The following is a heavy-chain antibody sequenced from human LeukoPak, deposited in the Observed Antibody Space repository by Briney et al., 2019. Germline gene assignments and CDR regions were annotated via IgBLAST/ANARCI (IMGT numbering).Heavy chain of an antibody. CDR3: ARVAGRDCSSTSCPIDY. CDR2: TYYRSKWYN. D-gene: IGHD2-2*01. V-gene: IGHV6-1*01. Sequence: SQTLPLTCAISGDSVSSNIAAWNWIRQSPSRGLEWLGRTYYRSKWYNDYAVSVKSRITINPDTSKNQFSLQLNSVTPEDTAVYYCARVAGRDCSSTSCPIDYWGQGTLVTVSS. J-gene: IGHJ4*02. CDR1: GDSVSSNIAA.